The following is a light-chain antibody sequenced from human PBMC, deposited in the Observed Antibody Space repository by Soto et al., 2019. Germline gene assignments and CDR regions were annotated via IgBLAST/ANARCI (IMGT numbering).Light chain of an antibody. CDR1: QSVSSSF. CDR2: GAS. CDR3: QQYGPSLKWT. Sequence: EIVLTQSPGTLSLFPGERATLSCRANQSVSSSFLAWYQQKPGQAPRLLIYGASSRATGIPDRFSGSRSGTDFTLTISRLEPEDFAVYYGQQYGPSLKWTFAQGTKVGVK. J-gene: IGKJ1*01. V-gene: IGKV3-20*01.